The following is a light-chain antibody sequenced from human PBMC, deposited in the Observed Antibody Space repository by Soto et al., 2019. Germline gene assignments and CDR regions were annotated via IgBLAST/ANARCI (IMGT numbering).Light chain of an antibody. CDR2: DAS. V-gene: IGKV1-5*01. CDR3: QQYNSYSP. CDR1: QSISTW. Sequence: RQSPSTVSASVGERVSITCRASQSISTWLAWYQQEPGKAPKLLIYDASSLESGVPSRFSGSGSGTEFTLTISSLQPEDFASYYCQQYNSYSPFGQGTRVDIK. J-gene: IGKJ1*01.